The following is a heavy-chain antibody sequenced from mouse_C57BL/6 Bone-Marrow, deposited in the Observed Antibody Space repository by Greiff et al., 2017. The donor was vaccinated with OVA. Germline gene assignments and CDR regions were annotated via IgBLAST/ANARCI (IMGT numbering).Heavy chain of an antibody. V-gene: IGHV5-12*01. CDR2: ISNGGGST. Sequence: EVKLVESGGGLVQPGGSLKLSCAASGFTFSDYYMYWVRQTPEKRLEWVAYISNGGGSTYYPDTVKGRFTISRDNAKNTLYLQMSRLKSEDTAMYYCARRGHYCRDYAMDYWGQGTSVTVSS. CDR1: GFTFSDYY. D-gene: IGHD1-1*01. J-gene: IGHJ4*01. CDR3: ARRGHYCRDYAMDY.